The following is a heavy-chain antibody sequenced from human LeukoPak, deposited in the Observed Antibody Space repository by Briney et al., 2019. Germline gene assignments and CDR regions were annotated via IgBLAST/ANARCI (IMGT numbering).Heavy chain of an antibody. V-gene: IGHV4-59*12. D-gene: IGHD3-10*01. J-gene: IGHJ6*02. CDR3: ARVSTMVRGVTRHYYGMDV. Sequence: SETLSLTCTVSGGSIRSYYWSWIRQPPGEGLEWIGYIYYSGSTNYNPSLKSRVTISVDRSKNQFSLKLSSVTAADTAVYYCARVSTMVRGVTRHYYGMDVWGQGTAVTVSS. CDR2: IYYSGST. CDR1: GGSIRSYY.